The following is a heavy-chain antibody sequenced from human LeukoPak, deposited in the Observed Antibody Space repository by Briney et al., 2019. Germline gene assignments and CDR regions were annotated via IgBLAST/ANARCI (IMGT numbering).Heavy chain of an antibody. Sequence: GGSLRLSCAASGFTFSSYAMSWVRQAPGKGLEWVSASSGSSSRTYYADSVKGRFTISRDSSKNTLYLQMNSLRVDDAAVYYCARGSGFFLDFDYWGQGTQVTVSS. CDR3: ARGSGFFLDFDY. CDR2: SSGSSSRT. J-gene: IGHJ4*02. CDR1: GFTFSSYA. V-gene: IGHV3-23*01. D-gene: IGHD3-22*01.